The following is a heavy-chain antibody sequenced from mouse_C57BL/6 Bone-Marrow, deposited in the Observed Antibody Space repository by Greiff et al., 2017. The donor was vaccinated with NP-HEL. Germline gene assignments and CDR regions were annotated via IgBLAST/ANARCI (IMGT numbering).Heavy chain of an antibody. J-gene: IGHJ2*01. CDR3: ARGLYFDY. D-gene: IGHD3-1*01. CDR1: GFTFSSYA. Sequence: DVMLVESGGGLVKPGGSLKLSCAASGFTFSSYAMSWVRQTPEKRLEWVAYISNGGGSTYYPDTVKGRFTISRDNAKNTLYLQMSRLKSEDTAMYYCARGLYFDYWGQGTTLTVSS. CDR2: ISNGGGST. V-gene: IGHV5-12*01.